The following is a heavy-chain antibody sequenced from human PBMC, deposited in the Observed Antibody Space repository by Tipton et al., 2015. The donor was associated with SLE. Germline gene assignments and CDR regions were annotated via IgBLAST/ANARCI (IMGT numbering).Heavy chain of an antibody. CDR3: ATESGHYDFWSGYYTHYYYMDV. V-gene: IGHV4-38-2*01. CDR2: VYHTGNT. CDR1: TYSISNGHY. D-gene: IGHD3-3*01. Sequence: TLSLTCSVSTYSISNGHYWAWVRQPPGKGLEWIGTVYHTGNTYYNPSLKSRVTISVDTSKNQFSLKLSSVTAADTAVYYCATESGHYDFWSGYYTHYYYMDVWGKGTTVTVSS. J-gene: IGHJ6*03.